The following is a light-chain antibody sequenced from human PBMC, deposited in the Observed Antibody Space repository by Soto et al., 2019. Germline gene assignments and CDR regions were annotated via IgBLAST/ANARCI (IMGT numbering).Light chain of an antibody. Sequence: EIVMTQSQATLSVSPGESATLSCMARQSVISNLAWYQQKPGQAPRRLIYGASTRATGIPARFSCSGSGSEFTLSISSLQSEEFAFYYCQQYNNWPPFTFGGGTKVESK. CDR2: GAS. CDR1: QSVISN. CDR3: QQYNNWPPFT. V-gene: IGKV3-15*01. J-gene: IGKJ4*01.